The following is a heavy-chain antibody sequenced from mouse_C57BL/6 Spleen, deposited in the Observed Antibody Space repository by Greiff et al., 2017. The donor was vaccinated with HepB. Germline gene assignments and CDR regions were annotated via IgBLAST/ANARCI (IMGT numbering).Heavy chain of an antibody. V-gene: IGHV1-15*01. J-gene: IGHJ3*01. CDR3: TLTAQATWFAY. Sequence: VQLQQSGAELVRPGASVTLSCKASGYTFTDYEMHWVKQTPVHGLEWIGAIDPDTGGTAYNQKFKGKAILTADKSSSTAYMELRSLTSEDSAVYYCTLTAQATWFAYWGQGTLVTVSA. D-gene: IGHD3-2*02. CDR1: GYTFTDYE. CDR2: IDPDTGGT.